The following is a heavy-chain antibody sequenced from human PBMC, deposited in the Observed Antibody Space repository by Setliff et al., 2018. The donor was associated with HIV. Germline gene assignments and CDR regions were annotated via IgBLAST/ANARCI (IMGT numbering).Heavy chain of an antibody. V-gene: IGHV3-30*04. CDR1: GFMFGSYG. J-gene: IGHJ4*02. Sequence: PGGSLRLSCAASGFMFGSYGMHWVRQAPVKGLEWMALISNDGSHKYYADSVKGRFTISRDNSKNTLYLRMDSLRPEDTAVYYCARRYYPDSSGYYFDSWGQGTLVTVSS. CDR2: ISNDGSHK. D-gene: IGHD3-22*01. CDR3: ARRYYPDSSGYYFDS.